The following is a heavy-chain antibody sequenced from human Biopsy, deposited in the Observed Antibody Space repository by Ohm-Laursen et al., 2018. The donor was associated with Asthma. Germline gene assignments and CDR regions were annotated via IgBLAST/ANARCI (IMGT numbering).Heavy chain of an antibody. Sequence: SDTLSLTCTVSGGSMSSSSYYWGRIRQPPGKGLEWMGSISYTGSAYHNPSLKSRVTISVDKSKNHFSLKLSSVTAADTAVYYCARHWDWGSFFDYWGQGTPVTVSS. CDR3: ARHWDWGSFFDY. CDR2: ISYTGSA. J-gene: IGHJ4*02. V-gene: IGHV4-39*01. D-gene: IGHD7-27*01. CDR1: GGSMSSSSYY.